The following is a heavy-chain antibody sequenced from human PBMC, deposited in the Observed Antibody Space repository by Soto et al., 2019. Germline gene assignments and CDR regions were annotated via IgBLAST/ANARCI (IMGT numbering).Heavy chain of an antibody. CDR2: IIPIFGTA. J-gene: IGHJ6*02. CDR1: GGTFSSYA. D-gene: IGHD6-13*01. CDR3: ARCRPRIVAVLRLHYYYYCSMDV. V-gene: IGHV1-69*06. Sequence: SVKVSCKASGGTFSSYAISWVRQAPGQGLEWMGGIIPIFGTANYAQKFQGRVTITADKSTSTAYMELSSLRSEDTAVYYCARCRPRIVAVLRLHYYYYCSMDVWGQGIMVTVSS.